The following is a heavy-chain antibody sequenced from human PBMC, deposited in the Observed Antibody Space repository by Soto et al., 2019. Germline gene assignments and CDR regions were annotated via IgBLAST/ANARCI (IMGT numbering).Heavy chain of an antibody. D-gene: IGHD5-12*01. CDR3: ARAIHGYNYRVDF. CDR2: ITPVFETP. Sequence: QVQLVQSGAEVKKPGSSVKVACKASGGTFTSDAISWVRQAPGQGLEWMGGITPVFETPNYAQKFQGRVTITADESTVTAYMELSSLRSEDTAVYYCARAIHGYNYRVDFWGQGTTVTVSS. CDR1: GGTFTSDA. V-gene: IGHV1-69*01. J-gene: IGHJ6*02.